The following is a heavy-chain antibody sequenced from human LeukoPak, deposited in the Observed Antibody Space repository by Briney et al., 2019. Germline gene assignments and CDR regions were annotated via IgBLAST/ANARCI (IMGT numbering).Heavy chain of an antibody. D-gene: IGHD3-22*01. CDR3: ARDKYYDSSGYFSYYFDY. V-gene: IGHV3-30-3*01. CDR2: ISYDGSNK. Sequence: GGSLRLSCAASGFTFSSYAMHWVRQAPGKGLEWVAVISYDGSNKYYADSVKGRFTISRDNSKNTLYLQMNSLRAEDTAVYYCARDKYYDSSGYFSYYFDYWGQGTLVTVSS. CDR1: GFTFSSYA. J-gene: IGHJ4*02.